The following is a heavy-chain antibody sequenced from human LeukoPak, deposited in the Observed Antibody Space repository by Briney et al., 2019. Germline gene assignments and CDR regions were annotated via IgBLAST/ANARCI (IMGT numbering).Heavy chain of an antibody. Sequence: PGGSLRLSCAASGFTFSSYWKSWVRQAPGKGLEWVANIKQDGSEKYYVDSVKGRFTITRDNAKNSLYLQMNSLRVEDTAVYYCARGRGLDYWGQGTLVTVSS. J-gene: IGHJ4*02. CDR2: IKQDGSEK. CDR1: GFTFSSYW. CDR3: ARGRGLDY. D-gene: IGHD3-10*01. V-gene: IGHV3-7*01.